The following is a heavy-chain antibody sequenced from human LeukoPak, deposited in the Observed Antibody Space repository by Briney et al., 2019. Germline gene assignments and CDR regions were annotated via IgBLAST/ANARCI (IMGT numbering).Heavy chain of an antibody. CDR1: GFTFDDYA. CDR2: ISWNSGSI. J-gene: IGHJ4*02. D-gene: IGHD6-25*01. V-gene: IGHV3-9*01. CDR3: ATIAAY. Sequence: GRSLRLSCAASGFTFDDYAMHWVRQAPGKCLEWVSGISWNSGSIGYADSVKGRFTISRDNAKNSLYLQMNSLRAEDTALYYCATIAAYWGQGTLVTVSS.